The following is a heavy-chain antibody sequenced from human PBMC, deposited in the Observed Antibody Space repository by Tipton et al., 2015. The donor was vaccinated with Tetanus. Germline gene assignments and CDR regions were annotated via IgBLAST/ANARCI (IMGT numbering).Heavy chain of an antibody. J-gene: IGHJ4*02. CDR3: ARAPWAFYSSGPDFSY. V-gene: IGHV1-18*01. D-gene: IGHD6-19*01. CDR1: GYTFTSYG. CDR2: ISAYNGNT. Sequence: QLVQAGAEVKKPGASVKVSCKASGYTFTSYGISWVRQAPGQGLEWIGWISAYNGNTNYAQKLQGRVTMTPDTSTRTAYMELRSLRSDDTAGYYWARAPWAFYSSGPDFSYWGQGTLVTVSS.